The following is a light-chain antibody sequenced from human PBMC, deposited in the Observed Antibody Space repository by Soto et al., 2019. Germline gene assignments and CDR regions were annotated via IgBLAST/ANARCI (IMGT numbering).Light chain of an antibody. J-gene: IGLJ1*01. CDR1: SSDVGSYNL. CDR2: EGS. Sequence: QSALTQPASVSGSPGQSITISCTGTSSDVGSYNLVSWYQQHPGKAPKLMIYEGSKRPSGVSNRFSGSKPGNTASLTISGLQAEDEADYYRCSYAGSSSYVFGTGTKVTVL. V-gene: IGLV2-23*01. CDR3: CSYAGSSSYV.